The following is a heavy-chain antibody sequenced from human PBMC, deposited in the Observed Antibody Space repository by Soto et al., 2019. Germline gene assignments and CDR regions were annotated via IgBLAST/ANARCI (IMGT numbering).Heavy chain of an antibody. D-gene: IGHD3-9*01. Sequence: PGGSLRLSCGASGFSFSKYGMHWVRQAPGEGLEWLSLISHDGSEKWYAESVKGRFTISRDQPKNTVFLQMSSLRIEDTAVYYCVKGRSGEYYFDAMDVWGQGTTVTVSS. CDR1: GFSFSKYG. CDR2: ISHDGSEK. V-gene: IGHV3-30*18. J-gene: IGHJ6*02. CDR3: VKGRSGEYYFDAMDV.